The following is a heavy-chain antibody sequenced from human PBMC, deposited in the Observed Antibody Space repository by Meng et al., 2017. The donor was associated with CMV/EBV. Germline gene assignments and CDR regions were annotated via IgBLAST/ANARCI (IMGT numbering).Heavy chain of an antibody. CDR1: EFTFSTYW. Sequence: GESLMISCVASEFTFSTYWIHWVRQAPGKGLVWVSRIDSDGSTTSYADSVKGRFTISRDNAKKTLYLQMNSLRADDTAVYYCASGGGSYYGYWGQGTLVTVSS. CDR2: IDSDGSTT. V-gene: IGHV3-74*01. J-gene: IGHJ4*02. CDR3: ASGGGSYYGY. D-gene: IGHD1-26*01.